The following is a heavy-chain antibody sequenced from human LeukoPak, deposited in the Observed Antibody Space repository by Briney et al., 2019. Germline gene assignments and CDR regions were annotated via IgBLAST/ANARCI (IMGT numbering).Heavy chain of an antibody. V-gene: IGHV3-23*01. D-gene: IGHD3-22*01. CDR2: ISGSGGST. CDR1: GITLSNYG. J-gene: IGHJ4*02. CDR3: AKRGVVIRVILVGFHKEAYYFDS. Sequence: GGSLTLSCAVSGITLSNYGMSWVRQAPGKGLEWVAGISGSGGSTNYADSVKGRFTISRDNPKNTLFLQMNSLRAEDTAVYLCAKRGVVIRVILVGFHKEAYYFDSWGQGALVTVSS.